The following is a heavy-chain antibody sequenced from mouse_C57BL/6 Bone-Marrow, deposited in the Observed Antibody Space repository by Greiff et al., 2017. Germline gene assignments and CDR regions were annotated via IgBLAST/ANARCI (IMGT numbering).Heavy chain of an antibody. J-gene: IGHJ2*01. V-gene: IGHV1-64*01. CDR3: ARKGGYLLGFDY. CDR2: IHPNSGST. D-gene: IGHD2-12*01. Sequence: QVQLQQPGAELVKPGASVKLSCKASGYTFTSYWMHWVKQRPGQGLEWIGMIHPNSGSTNYNEKFKSKATLTVDKSSSTAYMQLSSLTSEDSAVYYCARKGGYLLGFDYWGQGTTLTVSS. CDR1: GYTFTSYW.